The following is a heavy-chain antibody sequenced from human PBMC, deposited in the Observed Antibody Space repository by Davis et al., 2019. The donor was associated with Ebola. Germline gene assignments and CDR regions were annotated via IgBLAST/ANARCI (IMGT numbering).Heavy chain of an antibody. V-gene: IGHV3-69-1*01. CDR2: FGTGGDT. D-gene: IGHD6-19*01. Sequence: GESLKISCETPGLIFRNHVMSWVRQAPGKGLEWVSTFGTGGDTYYADSVKGRFTISRDNAKNSLYLQMNSLRDEDTAVYYCAREQRWLVVYFDYWGQGTLVTVSS. CDR1: GLIFRNHV. J-gene: IGHJ4*02. CDR3: AREQRWLVVYFDY.